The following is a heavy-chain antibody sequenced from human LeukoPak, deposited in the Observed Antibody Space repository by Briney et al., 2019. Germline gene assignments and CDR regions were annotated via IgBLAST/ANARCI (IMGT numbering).Heavy chain of an antibody. V-gene: IGHV3-30*19. CDR1: GFTFSSYG. CDR2: ISYDGSNK. D-gene: IGHD3-22*01. J-gene: IGHJ4*02. Sequence: GGSLRLSCAASGFTFSSYGMHWVRQAPGKGLEWVAVISYDGSNKYYADSVKGRFTISRDNSKNTLYLQMNSLRAEDTAVYYCARSYYYDTGPSGYFDYWGQGTLVTVSS. CDR3: ARSYYYDTGPSGYFDY.